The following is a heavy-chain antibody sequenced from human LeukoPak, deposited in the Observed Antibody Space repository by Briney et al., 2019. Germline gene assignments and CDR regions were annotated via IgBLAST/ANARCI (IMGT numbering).Heavy chain of an antibody. CDR3: ARDSIGIFGVVNADY. CDR2: IYTSGST. D-gene: IGHD3-3*01. CDR1: GGSISSGCYY. J-gene: IGHJ4*02. V-gene: IGHV4-61*02. Sequence: TSETLSLTCTVSGGSISSGCYYWSWIRQPAGKGLEWIGRIYTSGSTNHNPSLKSRVTISVDTSKNQFSLKPSSVTAADTAVYYCARDSIGIFGVVNADYWGQGTLVTVSS.